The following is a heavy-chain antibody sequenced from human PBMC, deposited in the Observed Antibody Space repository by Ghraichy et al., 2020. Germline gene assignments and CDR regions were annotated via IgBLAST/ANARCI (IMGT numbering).Heavy chain of an antibody. CDR3: AREKKGTVAAFDI. Sequence: GGSLRLSCEASGFTFSSYWMSWVRQAPGKGLEWVANIKPDGSEKHSVDSVEGRFTIYRDNAKNSLYLQMNSLRAEDTAVYYCAREKKGTVAAFDILGQGTMVTVYS. CDR1: GFTFSSYW. V-gene: IGHV3-7*01. J-gene: IGHJ3*02. CDR2: IKPDGSEK. D-gene: IGHD3-10*01.